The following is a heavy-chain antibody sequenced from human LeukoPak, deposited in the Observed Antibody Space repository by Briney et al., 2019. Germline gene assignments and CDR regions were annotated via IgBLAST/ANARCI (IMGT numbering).Heavy chain of an antibody. Sequence: GGSLRLSCAASGFTFSSYAMSWVRQAPGKGLEWVSAISGSGGSTYYADSVKGRFTISRDNSKNTLYLQMNSLRAEDTAVYYCAKGAPAGTHAAYYFDYWGQGTLVTVSS. CDR2: ISGSGGST. V-gene: IGHV3-23*01. J-gene: IGHJ4*02. CDR1: GFTFSSYA. D-gene: IGHD6-13*01. CDR3: AKGAPAGTHAAYYFDY.